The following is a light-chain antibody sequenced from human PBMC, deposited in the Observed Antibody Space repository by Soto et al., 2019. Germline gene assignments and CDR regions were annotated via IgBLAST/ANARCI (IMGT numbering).Light chain of an antibody. Sequence: EIVLTQSPATLSVSPGEIATLSCRASQSVSSNLAWYQQKPGQAPRLLIYDASNRATGIPARFSGSGSGTDFTLTISRLEPEDFAVYYCQQYGGSMTFGQGTKVDIK. J-gene: IGKJ1*01. CDR1: QSVSSN. CDR3: QQYGGSMT. CDR2: DAS. V-gene: IGKV3-20*01.